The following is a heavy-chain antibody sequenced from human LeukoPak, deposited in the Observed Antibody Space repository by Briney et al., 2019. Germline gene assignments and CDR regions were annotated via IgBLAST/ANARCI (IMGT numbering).Heavy chain of an antibody. Sequence: GGSLRLSCAASGFTFSRHAMNWIRQTPKKGLEWLSSISNSGSKTWYTDSEKGRLTISRDNGKNSLDLQMNSLRVEDTGIYYCTRDHDGADILVGSLDYLGQGVLVTVSS. CDR2: ISNSGSKT. CDR3: TRDHDGADILVGSLDY. J-gene: IGHJ4*02. V-gene: IGHV3-48*03. D-gene: IGHD2-21*01. CDR1: GFTFSRHA.